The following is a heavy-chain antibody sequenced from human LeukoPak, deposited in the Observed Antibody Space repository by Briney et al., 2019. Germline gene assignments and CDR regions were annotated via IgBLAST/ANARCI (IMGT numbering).Heavy chain of an antibody. CDR1: GFTFSSYG. CDR3: ASALTSGAFDI. V-gene: IGHV3-23*01. CDR2: ISGSGGST. Sequence: PGGSLRLSCAASGFTFSSYGMSWVRQAPGKGLEWVSAISGSGGSTYYADSVKGRFTISRDNSKNTLYLQMNSLRAEDTAVYARASALTSGAFDIWGQGTMVTVSS. J-gene: IGHJ3*02. D-gene: IGHD3-3*02.